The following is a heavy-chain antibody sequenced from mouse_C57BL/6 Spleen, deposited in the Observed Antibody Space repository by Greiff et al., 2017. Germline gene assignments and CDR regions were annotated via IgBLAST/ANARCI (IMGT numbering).Heavy chain of an antibody. Sequence: EVMLVESGGGLVQPGGSLKLSCAASGFTFSDYYMYWVRQTPEKRLEWVAYISNGGGSTYYPDTVKGRFTISRDNAKNTLYLQMSRLKSEDTAMYYCARHGNYGSSGWFAYWGQGTLVTVSA. CDR3: ARHGNYGSSGWFAY. J-gene: IGHJ3*01. V-gene: IGHV5-12*01. CDR2: ISNGGGST. D-gene: IGHD1-1*01. CDR1: GFTFSDYY.